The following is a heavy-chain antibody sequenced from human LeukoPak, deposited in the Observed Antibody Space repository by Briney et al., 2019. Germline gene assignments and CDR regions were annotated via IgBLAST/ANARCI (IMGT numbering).Heavy chain of an antibody. CDR3: ARGIPRYCRSPGRAAADICAVY. CDR2: IDPNSGYT. V-gene: IGHV1-8*01. D-gene: IGHD6-13*01. CDR1: GYTFTNYD. J-gene: IGHJ4*02. Sequence: ASVKVSCKASGYTFTNYDFNWVRQASGQGLEWMGWIDPNSGYTGYAQKFQDRVTMTRNTSINTAYMELSSLRSEDTAVYYCARGIPRYCRSPGRAAADICAVYWGQGTLVTVSS.